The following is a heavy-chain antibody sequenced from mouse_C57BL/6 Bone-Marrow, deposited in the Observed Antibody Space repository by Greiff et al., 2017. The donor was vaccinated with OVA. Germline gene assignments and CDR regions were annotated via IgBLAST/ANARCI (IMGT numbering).Heavy chain of an antibody. V-gene: IGHV5-4*01. Sequence: VQLKESGGGLVKPGGSLKLSCAASGFTFSSYAMSWVRQTPEKRLEWVATISDGGSYTYYPDNVKGRFTISRDNAKNNLYLQMSHLKSEDTAMYYCAREGLRPYFDYWGQGTTLTVSS. D-gene: IGHD2-4*01. CDR1: GFTFSSYA. J-gene: IGHJ2*01. CDR3: AREGLRPYFDY. CDR2: ISDGGSYT.